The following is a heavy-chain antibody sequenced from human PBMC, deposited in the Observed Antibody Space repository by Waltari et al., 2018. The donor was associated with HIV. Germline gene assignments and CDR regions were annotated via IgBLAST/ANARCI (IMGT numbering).Heavy chain of an antibody. J-gene: IGHJ5*02. CDR2: IYYSGST. V-gene: IGHV4-39*01. CDR1: GGSISSSSYY. Sequence: QLQLQESGPGLVKPSETLSLTCTVSGGSISSSSYYWGWIRQPPEKGLEWIGSIYYSGSTYYNPSLKSRVTISVDTSKNQFSLKLSSVTAADTAVYYCARHHYDFGKNWFDPWGQGTLVTVSS. CDR3: ARHHYDFGKNWFDP. D-gene: IGHD3-3*01.